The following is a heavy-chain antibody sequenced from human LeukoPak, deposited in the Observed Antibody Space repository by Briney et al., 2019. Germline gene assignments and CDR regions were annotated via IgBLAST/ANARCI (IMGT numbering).Heavy chain of an antibody. CDR1: GFTFSTYW. CDR3: AKGYSYGYVGY. V-gene: IGHV3-7*03. D-gene: IGHD5-18*01. J-gene: IGHJ4*02. CDR2: INQYGTEK. Sequence: GGSLRLSCAASGFTFSTYWMNWVRQAPGKGLEWVANINQYGTEKNYVDSVKGRFTISRDNAKNSLYLQMNSLRAEDTAVYYCAKGYSYGYVGYWGQGTLVTVSS.